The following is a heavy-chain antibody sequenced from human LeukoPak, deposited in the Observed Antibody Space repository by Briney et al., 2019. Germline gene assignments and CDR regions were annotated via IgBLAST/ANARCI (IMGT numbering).Heavy chain of an antibody. Sequence: SETLSLTCTVSGGSISSGSYYWSWIRQPAGKELEWIGRIYTSGSTNYNPSLKSRVTMSVDTSKNQFSLKLSSVTAADTAVYYCARDHYGSGSLTFDPWGQGTLVTVSS. CDR1: GGSISSGSYY. CDR3: ARDHYGSGSLTFDP. D-gene: IGHD3-10*01. CDR2: IYTSGST. J-gene: IGHJ5*02. V-gene: IGHV4-61*02.